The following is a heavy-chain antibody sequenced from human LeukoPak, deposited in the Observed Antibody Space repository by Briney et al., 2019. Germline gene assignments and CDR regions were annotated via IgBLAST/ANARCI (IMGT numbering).Heavy chain of an antibody. Sequence: TSETLSLTCTVSGGSISSYYWSWIRQPPGKGLEWIGYIYYSGSTYYNPSLQSRVSISIDKSKIQFSLKLSSVTAADTAVYYCARDLGRIVGATGGLAFDIWGQGTMVTVSS. CDR3: ARDLGRIVGATGGLAFDI. V-gene: IGHV4-59*12. CDR1: GGSISSYY. CDR2: IYYSGST. J-gene: IGHJ3*02. D-gene: IGHD1-26*01.